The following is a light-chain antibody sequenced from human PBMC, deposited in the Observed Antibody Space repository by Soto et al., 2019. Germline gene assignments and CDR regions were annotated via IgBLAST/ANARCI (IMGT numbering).Light chain of an antibody. CDR1: QSVSGW. CDR2: KAS. J-gene: IGKJ1*01. V-gene: IGKV1-5*03. CDR3: QQYDVYST. Sequence: IQMTQSPSTLSASVGDTVTVTCRASQSVSGWLAWYQQKPGKAPNLLIYKASTLQSGVPSRFSGSGYGTEFTLTISRLQPDDSATYYCQQYDVYSTFGQGTKVDIK.